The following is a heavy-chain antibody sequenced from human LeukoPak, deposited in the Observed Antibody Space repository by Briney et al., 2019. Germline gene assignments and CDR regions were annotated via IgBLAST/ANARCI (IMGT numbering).Heavy chain of an antibody. CDR2: IYPGDSDT. CDR1: GYSFTSYW. D-gene: IGHD5-18*01. Sequence: GESLKISCKGSGYSFTSYWIGWVRQMPGKGLEWMGIIYPGDSDTRYSPSFQSQVTISADKSISTAYLQWSSLKASDTAMYYCARQDSYGYGYSPEGFFDYWGQGTLVTVSS. CDR3: ARQDSYGYGYSPEGFFDY. V-gene: IGHV5-51*01. J-gene: IGHJ4*02.